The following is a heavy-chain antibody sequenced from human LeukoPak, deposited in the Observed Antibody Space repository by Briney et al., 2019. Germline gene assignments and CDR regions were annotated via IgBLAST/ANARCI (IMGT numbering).Heavy chain of an antibody. CDR2: ISSSGSTI. CDR1: GFTFSSYE. D-gene: IGHD3-22*01. V-gene: IGHV3-48*03. Sequence: QSGGSLRLSCAASGFTFSSYEMNWVRQAPGKGLEWVSYISSSGSTIYYADSVKGRFTISRDNSKNTLYLQMNSLRAEDTAVYYCAKEVGDPDSRDSSGDAFDYWGQGTLVTVSS. CDR3: AKEVGDPDSRDSSGDAFDY. J-gene: IGHJ4*02.